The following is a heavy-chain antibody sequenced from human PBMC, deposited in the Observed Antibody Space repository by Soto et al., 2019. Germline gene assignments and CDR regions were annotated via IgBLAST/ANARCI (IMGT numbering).Heavy chain of an antibody. J-gene: IGHJ3*02. Sequence: EMQLLGSGGDLGQPGGSLRLSCAVSGFTFNDYAMSWVRQAPGKGLEWVSTISGSLGSAYYAASVEGRFTISGDNSNNTLYLQMNSLRVEDTATYYCAKDSRLPGFGLLIHAFDIWGHGTMVTVSS. V-gene: IGHV3-23*01. CDR3: AKDSRLPGFGLLIHAFDI. CDR2: ISGSLGSA. D-gene: IGHD3-3*01. CDR1: GFTFNDYA.